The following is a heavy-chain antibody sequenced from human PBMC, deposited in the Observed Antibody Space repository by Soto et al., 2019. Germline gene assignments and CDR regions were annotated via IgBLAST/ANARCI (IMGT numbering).Heavy chain of an antibody. Sequence: GGSLRLSCAASGFTVSSNYMSWVRQAPGKGLEWVSVIYSGGSTYYADSVKGRFTISRDNSKNTLYLQMNSLRAEDTAVYYCARVCCYGDYEIASFDYWGQGTLVTVSS. J-gene: IGHJ4*02. V-gene: IGHV3-66*01. CDR2: IYSGGST. CDR3: ARVCCYGDYEIASFDY. CDR1: GFTVSSNY. D-gene: IGHD4-17*01.